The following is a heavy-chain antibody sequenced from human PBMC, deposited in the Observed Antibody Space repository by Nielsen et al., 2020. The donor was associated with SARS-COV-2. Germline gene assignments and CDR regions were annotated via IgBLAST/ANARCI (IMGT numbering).Heavy chain of an antibody. Sequence: ASVKVSCKASGYTFTSYYMHWVRQAPGQRLEWMGWINAGNGNTKYSQKFQGRITITRDTSASTVYMDLSSLRSEDTAVYYCARSGFTNFHYYYGMDVWGQGTAVTVSS. V-gene: IGHV1-3*01. CDR1: GYTFTSYY. CDR3: ARSGFTNFHYYYGMDV. J-gene: IGHJ6*02. D-gene: IGHD5-12*01. CDR2: INAGNGNT.